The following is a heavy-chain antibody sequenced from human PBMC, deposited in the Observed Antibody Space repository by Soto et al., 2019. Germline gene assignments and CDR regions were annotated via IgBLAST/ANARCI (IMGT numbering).Heavy chain of an antibody. CDR2: IYPGDSDT. CDR3: ARPRYPGRGYYGMDV. D-gene: IGHD2-15*01. Sequence: GESLKISCKGSGYSFTSYWIGWARQMPGKGLEWMGIIYPGDSDTRYSPSFQGQVTISADKSISTAYLQWSSLKASDTAIYYCARPRYPGRGYYGMDVWGQGTTVTVSS. J-gene: IGHJ6*02. CDR1: GYSFTSYW. V-gene: IGHV5-51*01.